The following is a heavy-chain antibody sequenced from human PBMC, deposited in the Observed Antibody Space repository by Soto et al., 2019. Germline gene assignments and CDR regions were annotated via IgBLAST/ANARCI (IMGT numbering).Heavy chain of an antibody. CDR1: GFIFNNYW. Sequence: EVQMVESGGGLVQPGGSLRLSCAASGFIFNNYWMHWVRQVPGKGLMWVSRIQSDGSSIDYADSVKGRFTISRDNAKNTVYLQMNSLRVEDTAVYYCARSGWIDHWGQGTLVTVSS. V-gene: IGHV3-74*01. D-gene: IGHD6-19*01. J-gene: IGHJ4*02. CDR2: IQSDGSSI. CDR3: ARSGWIDH.